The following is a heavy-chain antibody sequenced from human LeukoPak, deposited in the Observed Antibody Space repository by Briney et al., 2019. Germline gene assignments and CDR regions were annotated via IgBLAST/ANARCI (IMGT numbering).Heavy chain of an antibody. CDR3: ARDRGYSYGVYYYGMDV. Sequence: SETLSLTCTVSGCSISSYYWNWIRQPPGKGLEWIAYIYDSGSSNYNPSFKSGVTILVDTSKSQFSLKLSSVTAADTAVYYCARDRGYSYGVYYYGMDVWGQGTTVTVSS. V-gene: IGHV4-59*01. D-gene: IGHD5-18*01. J-gene: IGHJ6*02. CDR2: IYDSGSS. CDR1: GCSISSYY.